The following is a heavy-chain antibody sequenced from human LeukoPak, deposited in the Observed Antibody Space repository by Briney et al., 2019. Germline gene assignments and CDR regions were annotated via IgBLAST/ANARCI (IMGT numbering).Heavy chain of an antibody. CDR3: ARGSRITMIIVADDAFDI. D-gene: IGHD3-22*01. J-gene: IGHJ3*02. CDR2: TYYRSKWYN. Sequence: SQTLSLTCAISGDSVSSNSAAWNWIRQSPSRGLEWLGRTYYRSKWYNDYAVSVKSRITINPDTSKNQFSLKLSSVTAADTAVYYCARGSRITMIIVADDAFDIWGQGTMVTVSS. CDR1: GDSVSSNSAA. V-gene: IGHV6-1*01.